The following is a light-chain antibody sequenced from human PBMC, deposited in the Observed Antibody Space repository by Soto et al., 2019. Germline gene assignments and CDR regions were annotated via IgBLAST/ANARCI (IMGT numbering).Light chain of an antibody. V-gene: IGKV1-39*01. CDR3: QQSYSTLYT. CDR1: QSINSY. CDR2: AAS. J-gene: IGKJ2*01. Sequence: DIQMTQSPSSLSAYVGDRVTITCRAGQSINSYLNWYQQKPGKAPKLLIYAASSLQSGVPSRFSGSGSGTDFTLTISSLQPEDFATYYCQQSYSTLYTFGQGTKLEIK.